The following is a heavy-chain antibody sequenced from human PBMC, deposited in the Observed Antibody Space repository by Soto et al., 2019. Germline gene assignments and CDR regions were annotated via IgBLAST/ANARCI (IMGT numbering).Heavy chain of an antibody. V-gene: IGHV3-9*01. D-gene: IGHD2-15*01. J-gene: IGHJ4*02. CDR3: AKEALGYCSGGSCFYFDY. CDR2: ISWNSGSI. CDR1: GFTFDDYA. Sequence: GVSLRLSCAASGFTFDDYAMHWVRQAPGKGLEWVSGISWNSGSIGYADSVKGRFTISRDNAKNSLYLQMNSLRAEDTALYYCAKEALGYCSGGSCFYFDYWGQGTLVTVSS.